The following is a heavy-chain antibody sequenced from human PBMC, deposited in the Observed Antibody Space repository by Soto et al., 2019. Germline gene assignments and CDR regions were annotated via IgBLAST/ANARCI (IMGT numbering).Heavy chain of an antibody. CDR3: AKIHATYYDFWSGQAGAFDI. J-gene: IGHJ3*02. Sequence: GGSLRLSCAASGFTFSNYAMSWVRQAPGKGLEWVSAISGSGGSTYYADSVKGRFTISRDNSKNTLYLQMNSLRAEDTAVYYCAKIHATYYDFWSGQAGAFDIWGQGTMVTVSS. CDR2: ISGSGGST. CDR1: GFTFSNYA. D-gene: IGHD3-3*01. V-gene: IGHV3-23*01.